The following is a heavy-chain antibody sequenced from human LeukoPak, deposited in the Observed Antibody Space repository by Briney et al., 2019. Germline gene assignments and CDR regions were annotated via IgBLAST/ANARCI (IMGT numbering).Heavy chain of an antibody. CDR2: ISGSGGST. Sequence: PGGSVRLSCAASGFTFSSYAMSWVRQAPGKGLEWVSAISGSGGSTYYADSVKGRFTISRDNSKNTLYLQMNSLRAEDTAVYYCAKGSLGYCSGGSCYWGQGTLVTVSS. CDR3: AKGSLGYCSGGSCY. J-gene: IGHJ4*02. D-gene: IGHD2-15*01. CDR1: GFTFSSYA. V-gene: IGHV3-23*01.